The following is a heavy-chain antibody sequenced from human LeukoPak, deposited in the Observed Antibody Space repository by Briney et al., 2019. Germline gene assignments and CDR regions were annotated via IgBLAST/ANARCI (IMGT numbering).Heavy chain of an antibody. CDR1: GGSISSYY. CDR3: VRLVPGAATAGYYYGMDV. CDR2: IYYSGST. V-gene: IGHV4-59*08. Sequence: PSETLSLTCTVPGGSISSYYWSWIRQPPGKGLEWIGYIYYSGSTNYNPSLKSRVTISVDTSKNQFSLKLSSVTAADTAVYYRVRLVPGAATAGYYYGMDVWGQGTTVTVSS. D-gene: IGHD2-15*01. J-gene: IGHJ6*02.